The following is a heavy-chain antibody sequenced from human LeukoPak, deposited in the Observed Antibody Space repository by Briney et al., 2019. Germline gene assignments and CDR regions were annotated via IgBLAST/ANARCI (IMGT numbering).Heavy chain of an antibody. CDR3: AREVWGSINWFDP. D-gene: IGHD6-13*01. V-gene: IGHV4-31*03. Sequence: SETLSLTCTVSGGSISSSSYYWGWIRQPPGKGLEWIGYIYNSGSTNYNPSLESRVTLSVDASESRFSLRLSSVTAADTAVYYCAREVWGSINWFDPWGQGTLVTVSS. CDR1: GGSISSSSYY. J-gene: IGHJ5*02. CDR2: IYNSGST.